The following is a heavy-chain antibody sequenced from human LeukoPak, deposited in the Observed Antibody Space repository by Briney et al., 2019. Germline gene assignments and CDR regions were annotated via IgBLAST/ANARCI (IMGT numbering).Heavy chain of an antibody. D-gene: IGHD1-26*01. CDR3: ANTPGDRGSALAY. V-gene: IGHV3-23*01. CDR2: ISGNGGST. Sequence: GGSLRLSCAASGFTFSSYAMSWVRQAPGKGLEWVSAISGNGGSTYYADSVKGRFTISRDNSKNTLYLQMNSLRAEDTAVYYCANTPGDRGSALAYWSEGTLVTVPS. J-gene: IGHJ4*02. CDR1: GFTFSSYA.